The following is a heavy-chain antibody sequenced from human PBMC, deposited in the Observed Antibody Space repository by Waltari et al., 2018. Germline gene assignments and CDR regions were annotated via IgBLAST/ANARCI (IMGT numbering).Heavy chain of an antibody. J-gene: IGHJ5*02. CDR1: GGTFSDYP. D-gene: IGHD6-6*01. CDR3: ASASSMNWLDP. V-gene: IGHV1-69*04. Sequence: QVQLVQSGAEVKKPGSSVKVSCKASGGTFSDYPISWVRQAPGQGLEWMGRILRFANVANYARKFQGRMTITADKSTNTAYMELSSLTSDDTAVYYCASASSMNWLDPWGQGSLVTVSS. CDR2: ILRFANVA.